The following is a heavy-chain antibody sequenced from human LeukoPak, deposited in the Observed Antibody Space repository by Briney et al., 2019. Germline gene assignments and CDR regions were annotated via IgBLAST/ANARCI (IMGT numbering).Heavy chain of an antibody. CDR3: ARDPQVSC. V-gene: IGHV3-53*01. J-gene: IGHJ1*01. Sequence: GGSLRLSCAASRFIVSTNYMTWVRQAPGKGLGGVVAIYSDASTFYADSAKGRFTISRYTSKNTLYLQMNNLKADDTAVYYCARDPQVSCWGQGALVTVSS. CDR2: IYSDAST. CDR1: RFIVSTNY.